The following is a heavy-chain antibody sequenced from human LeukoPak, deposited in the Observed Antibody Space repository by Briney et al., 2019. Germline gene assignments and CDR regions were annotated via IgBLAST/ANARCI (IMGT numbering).Heavy chain of an antibody. J-gene: IGHJ6*02. D-gene: IGHD6-19*01. V-gene: IGHV4-59*01. CDR3: ASAGIAVAGTPYYYYGMDV. CDR1: GGSISSDY. Sequence: SETLSLTCTVSGGSISSDYWSWIREPPGKGLEWIGYIYYSGSTNYNPSLKSRVTISVDTSKNQFSLKLSSVTAADTAVYYCASAGIAVAGTPYYYYGMDVWGQGTTVTVSS. CDR2: IYYSGST.